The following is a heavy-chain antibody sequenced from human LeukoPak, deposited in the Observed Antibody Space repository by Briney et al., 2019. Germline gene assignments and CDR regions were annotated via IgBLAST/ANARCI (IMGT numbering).Heavy chain of an antibody. CDR1: GGSISSSSYY. D-gene: IGHD3-16*02. V-gene: IGHV4-39*01. J-gene: IGHJ4*02. Sequence: SETLSLTCTVSGGSISSSSYYWGWIRQPPGKGLEWIGSIYYSGSTYYNPSLKSRVTISVDTSKNQFSLKLSSVTAADTAVYYCARSRIDYVWGSYRSRTLDYWGQGTLVTVSS. CDR3: ARSRIDYVWGSYRSRTLDY. CDR2: IYYSGST.